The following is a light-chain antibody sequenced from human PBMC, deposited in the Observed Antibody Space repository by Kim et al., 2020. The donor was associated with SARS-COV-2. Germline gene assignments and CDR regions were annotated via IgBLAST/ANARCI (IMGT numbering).Light chain of an antibody. CDR2: RNN. CDR3: AAWDDSLSGVV. CDR1: SSNIGSNY. V-gene: IGLV1-47*01. Sequence: GQRVTSSCSGSSSNIGSNYVYWYQQLPGPAPKLLIYRNNQRPSGVPDRFSGSKSGTSASLAISGLRPEDEADYYCAAWDDSLSGVVFGGGTQLTVL. J-gene: IGLJ2*01.